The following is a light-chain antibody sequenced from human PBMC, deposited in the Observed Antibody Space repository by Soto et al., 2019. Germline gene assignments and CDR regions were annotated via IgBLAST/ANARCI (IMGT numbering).Light chain of an antibody. CDR2: GAS. CDR1: QSVSSSY. J-gene: IGKJ1*01. Sequence: EIVLTQSPGTLSLSPGERATLSCRASQSVSSSYLAWYQQKPGQDPRLLIYGASSRATGIPDTFSGSGSGTDFTLIISRLEPEDFAVYYCQQYGSSLTCTFGQGTKVEIK. V-gene: IGKV3-20*01. CDR3: QQYGSSLTCT.